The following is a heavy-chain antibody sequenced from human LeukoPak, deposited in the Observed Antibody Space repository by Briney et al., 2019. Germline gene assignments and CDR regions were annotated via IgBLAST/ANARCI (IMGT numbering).Heavy chain of an antibody. CDR2: ISYDGSNK. CDR1: GFTFSSYA. CDR3: ARGRNWFDP. Sequence: PGGSLRLSCAASGFTFSSYAMHWVRQAPGKGLEWVAVISYDGSNKYYADSVKGRFTISGDNSKNTLYLQMNSLRAEDTAVYYCARGRNWFDPWGQGTLVTVSS. V-gene: IGHV3-30*01. J-gene: IGHJ5*02.